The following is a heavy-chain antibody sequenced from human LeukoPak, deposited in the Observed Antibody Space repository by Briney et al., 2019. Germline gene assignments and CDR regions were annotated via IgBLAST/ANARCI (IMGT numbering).Heavy chain of an antibody. D-gene: IGHD3-10*01. J-gene: IGHJ4*02. CDR1: GGSFSGYY. CDR2: INHSGST. V-gene: IGHV4-34*01. Sequence: SETLSLTCAVYGGSFSGYYWSWIRQPPGKGLEWIGEINHSGSTHYNPSLKSRVTISVDTSKNQFSLKLSSVTAADTAVYYCARVGADGSGFLFDYWGQGTLVTVSS. CDR3: ARVGADGSGFLFDY.